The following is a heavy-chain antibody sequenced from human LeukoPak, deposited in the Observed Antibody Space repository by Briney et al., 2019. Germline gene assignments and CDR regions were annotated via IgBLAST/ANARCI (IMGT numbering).Heavy chain of an antibody. J-gene: IGHJ4*02. CDR2: ISSSSSTI. Sequence: GGSLRLSCAASGFTFSSYSMNWVRQAPGKGLEWVSYISSSSSTIYYADSVKGRFTISRDNAKNSLYLQMNSLRAEDTAVYYCARRTGEGNFDYWGQGTLVTVSS. D-gene: IGHD7-27*01. CDR1: GFTFSSYS. CDR3: ARRTGEGNFDY. V-gene: IGHV3-48*01.